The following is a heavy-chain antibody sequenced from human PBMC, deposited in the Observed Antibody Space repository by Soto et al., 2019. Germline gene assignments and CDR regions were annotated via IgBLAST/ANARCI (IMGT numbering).Heavy chain of an antibody. Sequence: EVQLVQSGAEVKKPGATVKISCKVSGYTFTDYYMHWVQQAPGKGLEWMGLVDPEDGETIYAEKFQGRVTITADTSTDTAYMELSSLRSEDTAVYYCATSSIAAPRGGYYGMDVWGQGTTVTVSS. CDR2: VDPEDGET. CDR1: GYTFTDYY. V-gene: IGHV1-69-2*01. CDR3: ATSSIAAPRGGYYGMDV. D-gene: IGHD6-6*01. J-gene: IGHJ6*02.